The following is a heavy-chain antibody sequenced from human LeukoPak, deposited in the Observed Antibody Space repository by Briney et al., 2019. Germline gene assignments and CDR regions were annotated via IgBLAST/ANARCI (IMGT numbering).Heavy chain of an antibody. J-gene: IGHJ3*02. D-gene: IGHD1-14*01. Sequence: SETLSLTCTVSGGSISSYYWSWIRQPPGKGLEWIGYIYYSGSTNYNPSLKSRVTISADTSKNQFSPKLSSVTAADTAVYYCARDKPPGDAFDIWGQGTMVTVSS. CDR1: GGSISSYY. CDR3: ARDKPPGDAFDI. V-gene: IGHV4-59*01. CDR2: IYYSGST.